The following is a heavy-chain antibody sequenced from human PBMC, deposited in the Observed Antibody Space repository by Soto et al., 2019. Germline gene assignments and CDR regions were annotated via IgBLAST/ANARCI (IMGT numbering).Heavy chain of an antibody. D-gene: IGHD6-13*01. CDR3: ARAIAAAGSDAFDI. Sequence: AGGSLRLSCAASGFTFSSYGMHWVRQAPGKGLEWVAVIWYDGSNKYYADSVKGRFTISRDNSKNTLYLQMNSLRAEDTAVYYCARAIAAAGSDAFDIWGQGTMVTVSS. CDR1: GFTFSSYG. V-gene: IGHV3-33*01. CDR2: IWYDGSNK. J-gene: IGHJ3*02.